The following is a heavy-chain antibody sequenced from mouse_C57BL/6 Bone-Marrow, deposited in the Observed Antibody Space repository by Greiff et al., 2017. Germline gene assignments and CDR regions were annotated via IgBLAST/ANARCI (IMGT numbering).Heavy chain of an antibody. Sequence: QVTLKESGPGILQPSQTLSLTCSFSGFSLSTFGMGVGWIRPPSGKGLVWLAHIWWDDDKYYNPALKSRLTISKDTSKNQGFLKIANVDTADTATDYCARIARLLRPGFAYWGQGTLVTVSA. CDR1: GFSLSTFGMG. D-gene: IGHD1-2*01. V-gene: IGHV8-8*01. J-gene: IGHJ3*01. CDR2: IWWDDDK. CDR3: ARIARLLRPGFAY.